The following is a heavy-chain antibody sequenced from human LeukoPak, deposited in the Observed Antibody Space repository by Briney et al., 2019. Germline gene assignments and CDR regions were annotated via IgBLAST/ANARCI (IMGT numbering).Heavy chain of an antibody. Sequence: SETLSLTCAVSGGSISSGGYSWSWIRQPPGKGLEWIGYIYHSGSTYYNPSLKSRVTISVDRSKNQFSRKLSSVTAADTAVYYCASISSFGFFDIWGQGTMVTVSS. J-gene: IGHJ3*02. V-gene: IGHV4-30-2*01. CDR2: IYHSGST. D-gene: IGHD2-2*01. CDR3: ASISSFGFFDI. CDR1: GGSISSGGYS.